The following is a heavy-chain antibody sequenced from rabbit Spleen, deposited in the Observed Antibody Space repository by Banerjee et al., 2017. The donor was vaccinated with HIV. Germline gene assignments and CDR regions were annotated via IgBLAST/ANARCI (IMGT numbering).Heavy chain of an antibody. V-gene: IGHV1S45*01. CDR3: ARDTGSSFSSYGMDL. J-gene: IGHJ6*01. CDR1: GFDFSSTHW. CDR2: IDAGSSGFT. D-gene: IGHD8-1*01. Sequence: QEQLEESGGDLVKPEGSLTLTCKASGFDFSSTHWICWVRQAPGKGLEWVVCIDAGSSGFTYFASWAKGRFTISKTSSTTVTLQMTSLTAADTATYFCARDTGSSFSSYGMDLWGPGTLVTVS.